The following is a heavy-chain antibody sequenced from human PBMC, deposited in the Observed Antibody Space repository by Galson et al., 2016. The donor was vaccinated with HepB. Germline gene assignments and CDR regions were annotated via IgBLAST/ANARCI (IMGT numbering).Heavy chain of an antibody. J-gene: IGHJ3*01. CDR1: GFTFSSYA. Sequence: SLRLSCAASGFTFSSYAMHWVRQAPGKGLEWVAVISFDGSNKYYADSVKGRFTISRNNSKKTRYLQMNSLRAEDTTVYYCAREFTFGGVIVTGFDVWGQGTMVTASS. V-gene: IGHV3-30*04. D-gene: IGHD3-16*02. CDR3: AREFTFGGVIVTGFDV. CDR2: ISFDGSNK.